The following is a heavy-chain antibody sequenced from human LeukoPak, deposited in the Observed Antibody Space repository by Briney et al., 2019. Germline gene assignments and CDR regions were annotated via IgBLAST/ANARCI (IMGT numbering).Heavy chain of an antibody. CDR1: GGSISSGGYY. D-gene: IGHD2-2*01. V-gene: IGHV4-31*11. CDR3: ARRAGESRYCGSTSCYALFDY. J-gene: IGHJ4*02. CDR2: SYYSGSS. Sequence: SETLSLTCAVSGGSISSGGYYWSWIRQGPGKGLEWIVYSYYSGSSYYNSSLKSRVITSEDTTKKLFSLMKSLMTAAATVVYYCARRAGESRYCGSTSCYALFDYWGQGTLVTVSS.